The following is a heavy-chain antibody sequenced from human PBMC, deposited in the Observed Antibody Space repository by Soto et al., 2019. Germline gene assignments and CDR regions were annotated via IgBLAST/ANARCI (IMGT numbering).Heavy chain of an antibody. CDR2: ISSSSSYI. Sequence: GGSLRLSCAASGFTFSSYSMNWVRQAPGKGLEWVSSISSSSSYIYYADSVKGRFTISRDNAKNSLYLQMNSLRAEDTAVYYCAKDTYTVPTLDWFDPWGQGTLVTVSS. V-gene: IGHV3-21*01. CDR1: GFTFSSYS. CDR3: AKDTYTVPTLDWFDP. J-gene: IGHJ5*02. D-gene: IGHD4-17*01.